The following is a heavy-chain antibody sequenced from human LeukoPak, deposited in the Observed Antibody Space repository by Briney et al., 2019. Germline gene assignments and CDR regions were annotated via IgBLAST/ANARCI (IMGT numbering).Heavy chain of an antibody. D-gene: IGHD6-19*01. CDR3: ARVSDISVAAYFDY. CDR2: INWNGGST. CDR1: GFSLSSHA. Sequence: GGSLRLSCAASGFSLSSHAMSWVRQAPGKGLEWVSTINWNGGSTGYADSVKGRFTISRDNAKNSLYLQMNSLRAEDTALYYCARVSDISVAAYFDYWGQGTLVTVSS. V-gene: IGHV3-20*04. J-gene: IGHJ4*02.